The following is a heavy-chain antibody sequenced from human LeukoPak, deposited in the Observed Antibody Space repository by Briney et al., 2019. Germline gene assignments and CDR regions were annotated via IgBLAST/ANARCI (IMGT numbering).Heavy chain of an antibody. CDR2: ITSNSKYI. V-gene: IGHV3-21*01. Sequence: GGSLRLSCAASGFTISDYSMNWVRQAPGKGLEWVSSITSNSKYIEYGDSVKGRFTLSRDNAKISLYLQMNSLRAEDTAVYYCARGQYKLDAFDIWGQGTMVTVSS. CDR3: ARGQYKLDAFDI. CDR1: GFTISDYS. D-gene: IGHD1-14*01. J-gene: IGHJ3*02.